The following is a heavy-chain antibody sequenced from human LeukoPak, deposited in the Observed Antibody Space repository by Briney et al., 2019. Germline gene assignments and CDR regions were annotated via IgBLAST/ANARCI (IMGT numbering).Heavy chain of an antibody. D-gene: IGHD3-10*01. CDR3: ARAYVRSGISPTHYCYYYMDV. V-gene: IGHV1-69*13. J-gene: IGHJ6*03. CDR2: IIPIFGTA. CDR1: GYTFTGYY. Sequence: ASVKVSCKASGYTFTGYYMHWVRQAPGQGLEWMGGIIPIFGTANYAQKFQGRVTITADESTSTAYMELSSLRSEDTAVYYCARAYVRSGISPTHYCYYYMDVWGKGTTVTVSS.